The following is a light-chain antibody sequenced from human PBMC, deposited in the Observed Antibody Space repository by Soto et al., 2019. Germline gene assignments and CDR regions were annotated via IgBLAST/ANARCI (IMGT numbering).Light chain of an antibody. Sequence: DIVRTQSPVTLSVSPGDRATLSCRASQSVGHNLAWFQQKPGQAPRLLIYGASAGATGIPDRFSGSGFGTEFTLTLSSLQSEDLAVYYCQQYNNWPRTFGQGTKVEMK. CDR3: QQYNNWPRT. CDR2: GAS. J-gene: IGKJ1*01. V-gene: IGKV3-15*01. CDR1: QSVGHN.